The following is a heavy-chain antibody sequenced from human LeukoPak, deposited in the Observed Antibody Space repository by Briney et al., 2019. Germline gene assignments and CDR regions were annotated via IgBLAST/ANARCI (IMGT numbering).Heavy chain of an antibody. J-gene: IGHJ4*02. CDR3: ARYLVAGTHKPLDY. Sequence: PSETLSLTCGVYSGSLSDKYWSWIRQPPGKGLEWIGEINPSGRTNYNPSLKSRVTMSIDTSKNQFSLKLSSVTAADTAVYYCARYLVAGTHKPLDYWGQGTLVTVSP. D-gene: IGHD6-19*01. V-gene: IGHV4-34*10. CDR2: INPSGRT. CDR1: SGSLSDKY.